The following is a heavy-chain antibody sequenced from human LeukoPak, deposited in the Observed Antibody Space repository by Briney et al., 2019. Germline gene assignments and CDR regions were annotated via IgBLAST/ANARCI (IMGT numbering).Heavy chain of an antibody. D-gene: IGHD5-18*01. V-gene: IGHV3-21*01. CDR2: ISSSSSYI. J-gene: IGHJ4*02. CDR3: ARDDSDTAMVLLNY. CDR1: GFTFSRYS. Sequence: GVSLRLSCAASGFTFSRYSMNWVRQAPGKGLEWVSSISSSSSYIYYADSVKGRFNISRDNAKNPLYLQMNSLRAEDTAVYYCARDDSDTAMVLLNYWGQGTLVTVSS.